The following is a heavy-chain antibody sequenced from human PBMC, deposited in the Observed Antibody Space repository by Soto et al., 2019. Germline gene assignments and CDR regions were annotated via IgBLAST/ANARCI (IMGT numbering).Heavy chain of an antibody. CDR3: ARVRDYGEITSPFDY. D-gene: IGHD4-17*01. CDR1: GFTFSSYS. J-gene: IGHJ4*02. V-gene: IGHV3-21*01. CDR2: ISSSSSYI. Sequence: PGGSPRLSCAASGFTFSSYSMNWVRQAPGKGLEWVSSISSSSSYIYYADSVKGRFTIPRDNAKNSLYLQMNSLRAEDTAVYYCARVRDYGEITSPFDYWGQGTLVTVSS.